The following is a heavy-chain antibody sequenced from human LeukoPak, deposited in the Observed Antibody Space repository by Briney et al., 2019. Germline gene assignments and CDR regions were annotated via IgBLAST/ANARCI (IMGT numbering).Heavy chain of an antibody. CDR3: AKDFTSLASGLFDS. V-gene: IGHV3-23*01. D-gene: IGHD1-14*01. J-gene: IGHJ4*02. CDR2: ISGSGSRT. Sequence: PGGSLRVSCAASGFTFNTYDMSWVRQAPGKGLEWVSGISGSGSRTYYVDSVKGRFTISRDNSKNTLYLQVNSLRAEDTALYYCAKDFTSLASGLFDSWGQGTLVTVSS. CDR1: GFTFNTYD.